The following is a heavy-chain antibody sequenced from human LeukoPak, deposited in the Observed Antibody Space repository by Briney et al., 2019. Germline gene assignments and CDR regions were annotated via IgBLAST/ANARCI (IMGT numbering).Heavy chain of an antibody. CDR3: ARTSIYYDSSGYRS. Sequence: SETLSLTCAVYGGSFSGHYWSWIRQPPGKGLEWIGEINHSGSTNYNPSLKSRVTISVDTSKNQFSPKLSSVTAADTAVYYCARTSIYYDSSGYRSWGQGTLVTVSS. J-gene: IGHJ5*02. CDR1: GGSFSGHY. CDR2: INHSGST. V-gene: IGHV4-34*01. D-gene: IGHD3-22*01.